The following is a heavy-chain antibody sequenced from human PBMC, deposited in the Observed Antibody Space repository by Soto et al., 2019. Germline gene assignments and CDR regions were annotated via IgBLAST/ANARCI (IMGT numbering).Heavy chain of an antibody. J-gene: IGHJ4*02. Sequence: QVQLQESGSGLLKPSQTLSLDCSVSGDSLRRGFHHWSWIRQTPGKGMQLIGYIDTNGDTHYDPSLRNRLNMSIVTTESLFSLKVTSVNAADTAVYYCARGTVYYCPNDKCGFFFDHWGQGALVTVTS. CDR2: IDTNGDT. CDR3: ARGTVYYCPNDKCGFFFDH. V-gene: IGHV4-31*03. D-gene: IGHD2-8*01. CDR1: GDSLRRGFHH.